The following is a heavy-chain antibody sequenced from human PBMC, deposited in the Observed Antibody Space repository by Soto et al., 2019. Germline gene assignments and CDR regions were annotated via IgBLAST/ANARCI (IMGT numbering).Heavy chain of an antibody. D-gene: IGHD1-7*01. CDR3: ATVGFGTGTTPHDAFDI. Sequence: ASVKVSCKVSGYTLTELSMHWVRQAPGKGLEWMGGFDPEDGETIYAQKFQGRVTMTEDTSTDTAYMELSSLRSEDTAVYYCATVGFGTGTTPHDAFDIWGQGTMVTVSS. V-gene: IGHV1-24*01. CDR1: GYTLTELS. CDR2: FDPEDGET. J-gene: IGHJ3*02.